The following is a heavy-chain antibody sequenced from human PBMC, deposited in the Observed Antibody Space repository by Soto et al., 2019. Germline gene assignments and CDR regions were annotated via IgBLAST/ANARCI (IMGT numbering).Heavy chain of an antibody. V-gene: IGHV3-74*01. CDR2: INSDGSST. Sequence: GGSLRLSCAASGFTFSSYWMHWVRQAPGKGLVWVSRINSDGSSTSYADSVKGRFTISRDNAKNTLYLQMNSLRAEDTAVYYCARTYYDFWSGHYYFDYWGQGTLVTSPQ. CDR3: ARTYYDFWSGHYYFDY. J-gene: IGHJ4*02. CDR1: GFTFSSYW. D-gene: IGHD3-3*01.